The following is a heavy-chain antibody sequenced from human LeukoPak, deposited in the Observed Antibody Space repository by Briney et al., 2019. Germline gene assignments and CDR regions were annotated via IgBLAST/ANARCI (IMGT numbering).Heavy chain of an antibody. D-gene: IGHD6-13*01. V-gene: IGHV4-34*01. CDR3: AREKIAAAGPRGYFDY. Sequence: SSQTLSLTCAVYGGSFSGYYWSSIRQPPGKGLEWIGEINHSGSTNYNPSLKSRVTISVDTSKNQFSLKLSSVTAADTAVYYCAREKIAAAGPRGYFDYWGQGTLVTVSS. CDR1: GGSFSGYY. CDR2: INHSGST. J-gene: IGHJ4*02.